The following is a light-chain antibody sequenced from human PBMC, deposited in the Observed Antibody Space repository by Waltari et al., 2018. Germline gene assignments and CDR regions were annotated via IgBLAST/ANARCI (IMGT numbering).Light chain of an antibody. Sequence: QSALAQPRSVSGSPGQSVTISCTGSSSNVGGYNYVSWYQQYPGQAPKLMLYDVNKRPSGVPHRFSGSKSGDTASLTISGLQAEDEVDYYCCSYAGSYTYVFGTGTKVTV. CDR2: DVN. CDR3: CSYAGSYTYV. J-gene: IGLJ1*01. CDR1: SSNVGGYNY. V-gene: IGLV2-11*01.